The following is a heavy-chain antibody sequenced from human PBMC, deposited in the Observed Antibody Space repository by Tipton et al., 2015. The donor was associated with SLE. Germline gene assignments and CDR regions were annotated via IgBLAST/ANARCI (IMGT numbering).Heavy chain of an antibody. CDR3: ARRLIGRAFDI. J-gene: IGHJ3*02. CDR1: GGSFSGYY. D-gene: IGHD3-16*01. V-gene: IGHV4-34*01. CDR2: INHSGST. Sequence: TLSLTCAVYGGSFSGYYWSWIRQPPGKGLEWIGEINHSGSTNYNPSPKSRVTISVDTSKNQFSLKLSSVTAADTAVYYCARRLIGRAFDIWGQGTMVTVSS.